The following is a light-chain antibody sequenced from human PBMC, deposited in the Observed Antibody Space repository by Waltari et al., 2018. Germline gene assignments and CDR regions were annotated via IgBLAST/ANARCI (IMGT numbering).Light chain of an antibody. Sequence: EIVLTQSPATLSLSPGERATLSCRASQSVSSYLAWYQQKPGQAPRLRIHEASNRATGIPARFSGSGSGTDFTLTISSLQAEDVAVYYCQQYYNIPWTFGQGTKVEIK. J-gene: IGKJ1*01. V-gene: IGKV3-11*01. CDR1: QSVSSY. CDR3: QQYYNIPWT. CDR2: EAS.